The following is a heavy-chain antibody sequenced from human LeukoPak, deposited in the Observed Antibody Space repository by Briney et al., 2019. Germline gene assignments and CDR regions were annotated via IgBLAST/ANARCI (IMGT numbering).Heavy chain of an antibody. CDR2: IYYSGST. D-gene: IGHD5-12*01. J-gene: IGHJ4*02. CDR3: ARQGHSGYLY. CDR1: GGSISSSSYY. Sequence: SETLSLTCTVSGGSISSSSYYWGWIRQPPGKGLEWIGSIYYSGSTYYNPSLKSRVTISVDTSKNQFSLKLSSVTAADTAVYYCARQGHSGYLYWGQGTLVTVSS. V-gene: IGHV4-39*01.